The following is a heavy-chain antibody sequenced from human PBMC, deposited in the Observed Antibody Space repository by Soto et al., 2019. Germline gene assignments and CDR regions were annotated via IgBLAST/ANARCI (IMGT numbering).Heavy chain of an antibody. Sequence: EVQLVESGGGLVQPGGSLRLSCAASGFTFSSYSMNWVRRAPGKGLEWVSYISSSSGTIYYADSVKGRFTISRDNAKNSLYLQMNSLSDEDTAVYFCARGLAARPSWFDPWGQGTLVTVSS. V-gene: IGHV3-48*02. CDR1: GFTFSSYS. CDR2: ISSSSGTI. D-gene: IGHD6-6*01. J-gene: IGHJ5*02. CDR3: ARGLAARPSWFDP.